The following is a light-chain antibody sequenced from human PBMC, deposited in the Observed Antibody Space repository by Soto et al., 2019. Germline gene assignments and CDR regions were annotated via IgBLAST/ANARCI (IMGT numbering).Light chain of an antibody. Sequence: QSSVSASVGDTVTITCRASQGIYSRLAWYQQKPGKAPELLIYATSTLQNGVPSRFSGSGFGTDFTLSISSLQPEDSASYFCPQTAYLPLTFAGGAKV. J-gene: IGKJ4*01. CDR3: PQTAYLPLT. V-gene: IGKV1D-12*01. CDR1: QGIYSR. CDR2: ATS.